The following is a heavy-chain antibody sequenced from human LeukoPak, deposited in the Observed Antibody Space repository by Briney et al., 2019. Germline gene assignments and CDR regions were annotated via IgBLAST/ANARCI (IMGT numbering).Heavy chain of an antibody. Sequence: GGSLRLSCAASGFTFSNYALSWARQAPGKGLEWVSTVIASGYVTNHAASVKGRFTISRDNSNNTLYVHMNSLRAEDTALYFCAKHPGPYGANPFDSWGLGTLVTVSS. D-gene: IGHD4-23*01. CDR1: GFTFSNYA. CDR3: AKHPGPYGANPFDS. CDR2: VIASGYVT. V-gene: IGHV3-23*01. J-gene: IGHJ4*02.